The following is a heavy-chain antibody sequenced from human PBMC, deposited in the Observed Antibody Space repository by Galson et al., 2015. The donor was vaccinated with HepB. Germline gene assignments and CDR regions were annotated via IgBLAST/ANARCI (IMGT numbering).Heavy chain of an antibody. CDR2: IKQDGIEK. V-gene: IGHV3-7*03. CDR1: GFTFSSYW. Sequence: SLRLSCAASGFTFSSYWMTWVRQAPGKGLEWVANIKQDGIEKYYVDSVKGRFTISRDDAKRSLYLQMNTLRVDDTAVYYCARVLCAVRFGELLPYFDYWGQGTLVTVSS. J-gene: IGHJ4*02. CDR3: ARVLCAVRFGELLPYFDY. D-gene: IGHD3-10*01.